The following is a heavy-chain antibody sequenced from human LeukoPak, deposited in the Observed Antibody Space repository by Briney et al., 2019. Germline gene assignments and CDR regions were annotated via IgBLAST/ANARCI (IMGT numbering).Heavy chain of an antibody. CDR2: INPNSGGT. CDR3: ARGSQYQLLQYWFDP. Sequence: ASVKVSCKASGYTFTGYYMHWVRQAPGQGLEWMGWINPNSGGTNYAQKFQGRVTMTRDTSISTAYMELSRLRSDDTAVYYCARGSQYQLLQYWFDPWGQGTLVTVSS. V-gene: IGHV1-2*02. D-gene: IGHD2-2*01. J-gene: IGHJ5*02. CDR1: GYTFTGYY.